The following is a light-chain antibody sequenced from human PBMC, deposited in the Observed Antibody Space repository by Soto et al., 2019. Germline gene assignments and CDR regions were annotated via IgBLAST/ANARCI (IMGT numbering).Light chain of an antibody. CDR2: DVS. CDR1: SSDVGGYNY. J-gene: IGLJ1*01. Sequence: QSALTQPASVSGSPGQSITISCTGTSSDVGGYNYVSWYQQHPGKAPKLMIYDVSNGPSGVSNRFSGSKSGNTASLTISGLQAEDEAEYYCSSYTSSSLYVFGTGTKVTVL. V-gene: IGLV2-14*01. CDR3: SSYTSSSLYV.